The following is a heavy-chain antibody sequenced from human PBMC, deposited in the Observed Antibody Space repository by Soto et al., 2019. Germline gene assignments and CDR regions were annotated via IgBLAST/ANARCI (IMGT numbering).Heavy chain of an antibody. CDR3: AKETYCRGGRCYPQREFDP. D-gene: IGHD2-15*01. CDR1: GFTFSSYS. CDR2: ISAIGGST. J-gene: IGHJ5*02. V-gene: IGHV3-23*01. Sequence: GGSLRLSCAASGFTFSSYSMSWVPQAQGKGLEWVSGISAIGGSTHYADSVMGRFTISRDNSKNTLYLQMNSLRAEDTAVYYCAKETYCRGGRCYPQREFDPWGEGTLVTVSS.